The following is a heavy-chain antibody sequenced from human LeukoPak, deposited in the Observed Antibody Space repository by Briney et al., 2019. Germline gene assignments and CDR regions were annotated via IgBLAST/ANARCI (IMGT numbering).Heavy chain of an antibody. CDR2: IIPIFGTA. CDR3: ASAEYYYDSSGSLAFDY. D-gene: IGHD3-22*01. J-gene: IGHJ4*02. V-gene: IGHV1-69*13. CDR1: GGTFSSYA. Sequence: SVKVSCKASGGTFSSYAISWVRQAPGQGLEWMGGIIPIFGTANYAQKFQGRVTITADESTSTAYMELSRLRSEDTAVYYCASAEYYYDSSGSLAFDYWGQGTLVTVSS.